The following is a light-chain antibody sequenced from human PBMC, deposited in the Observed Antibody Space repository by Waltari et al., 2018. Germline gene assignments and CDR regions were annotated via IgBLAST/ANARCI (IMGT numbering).Light chain of an antibody. CDR3: QQYYDTPT. J-gene: IGKJ2*01. Sequence: DIVMTQSPDPLAVSLGERATINCKSSQSVLYTSDSKNYLAWYQQKPGQPPKLLIYWASTRESGVPDRFTGSGSGTDFTLTVSSLQAEDVAVYYGQQYYDTPTFGQGTKLEIK. CDR1: QSVLYTSDSKNY. V-gene: IGKV4-1*01. CDR2: WAS.